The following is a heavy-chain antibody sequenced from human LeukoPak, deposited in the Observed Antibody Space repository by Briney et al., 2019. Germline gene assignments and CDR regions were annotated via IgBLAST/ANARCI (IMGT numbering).Heavy chain of an antibody. V-gene: IGHV4-34*01. CDR2: INHSGST. D-gene: IGHD3-16*01. Sequence: SETLSLTCAVYGGSFSGYYWSWIRQPLGKGLEWIGEINHSGSTNYNPSLKSRVTISVDTSKNQFSLKLSSVTAADTAVYYCARGILINWFDPWGQGTLVTVSS. J-gene: IGHJ5*02. CDR3: ARGILINWFDP. CDR1: GGSFSGYY.